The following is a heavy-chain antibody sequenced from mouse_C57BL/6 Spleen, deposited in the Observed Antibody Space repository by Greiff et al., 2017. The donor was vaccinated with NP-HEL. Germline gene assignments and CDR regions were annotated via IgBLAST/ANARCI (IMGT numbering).Heavy chain of an antibody. CDR3: ARSASPRSLDY. CDR2: IYPGDGDT. J-gene: IGHJ2*01. Sequence: QVQLKQSGPELVKPGASVKISCKASGYAFSSSWMNWVKQRPGKGLEWIGRIYPGDGDTNYNGKFKGKATLTADKSSSTAYMQLSSLTSEDSAVYFCARSASPRSLDYWGQGTTLTVSS. D-gene: IGHD1-2*01. CDR1: GYAFSSSW. V-gene: IGHV1-82*01.